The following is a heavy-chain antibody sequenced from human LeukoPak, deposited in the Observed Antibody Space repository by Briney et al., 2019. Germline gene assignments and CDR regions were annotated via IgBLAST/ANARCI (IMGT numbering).Heavy chain of an antibody. CDR2: INHSGST. D-gene: IGHD2-21*01. J-gene: IGHJ4*02. Sequence: LSLXCXVSGYSIXNGYFWGWIRQPPGKGLEWIGEINHSGSTNYNPSLKSRVTISVDTSKNQFSLKLSSVTAADTAVYYCARRVIGRGYGRRRLYFDYWGQGTLVTVSS. CDR1: GYSIXNGYF. V-gene: IGHV4-38-2*01. CDR3: ARRVIGRGYGRRRLYFDY.